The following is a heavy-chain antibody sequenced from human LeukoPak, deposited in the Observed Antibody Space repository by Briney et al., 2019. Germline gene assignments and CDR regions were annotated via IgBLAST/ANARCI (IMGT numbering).Heavy chain of an antibody. D-gene: IGHD2-15*01. CDR3: ARAWGCSGGSCPSDY. CDR2: IKQDGSEK. V-gene: IGHV3-7*03. J-gene: IGHJ4*02. Sequence: GGSLRLSCAASGFTFGSYWMSWVRQAPGKGLEWVANIKQDGSEKYYVDSVKGRFTISRDTAKNSMYLQMKSLRAEDTAVYYCARAWGCSGGSCPSDYWGQGTLVTVSS. CDR1: GFTFGSYW.